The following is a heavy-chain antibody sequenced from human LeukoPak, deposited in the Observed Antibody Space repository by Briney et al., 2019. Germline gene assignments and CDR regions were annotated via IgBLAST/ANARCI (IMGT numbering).Heavy chain of an antibody. CDR3: ARPRGDSGYDAGI. D-gene: IGHD5-12*01. J-gene: IGHJ4*02. CDR1: GLTFSNYA. V-gene: IGHV3-21*01. CDR2: ISSSTSFI. Sequence: GGSLRLSCAASGLTFSNYAMNWVRQAPGKGLEWVSSISSSTSFIHYADSVKGRFTISRDNAKNSLYLQMNSLRAEDTAMYYCARPRGDSGYDAGIWGQGTLVAVSS.